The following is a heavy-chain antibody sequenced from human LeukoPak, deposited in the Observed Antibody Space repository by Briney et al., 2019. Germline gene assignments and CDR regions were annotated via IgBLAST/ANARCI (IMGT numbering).Heavy chain of an antibody. D-gene: IGHD3-22*01. V-gene: IGHV1-2*06. CDR2: ITPNSGDT. J-gene: IGHJ3*01. CDR1: GYTFTGYY. Sequence: AASVKVSCKASGYTFTGYYMHWVRQAPGQGLEWMGRITPNSGDTSYSQKFQGRVTVTRDTSISTAYMELSSLKSDDTAVYYCAAEAVVIPNAFDLWGQGTMVTVSS. CDR3: AAEAVVIPNAFDL.